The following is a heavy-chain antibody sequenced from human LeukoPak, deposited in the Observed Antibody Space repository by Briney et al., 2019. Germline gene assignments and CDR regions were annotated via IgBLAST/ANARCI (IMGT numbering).Heavy chain of an antibody. CDR3: ARDGYYYDSSGLDAFDI. V-gene: IGHV3-21*04. D-gene: IGHD3-22*01. Sequence: GGSLRLSCAASGFTFSSYSMNWVRQAPGKGLEWVSSISSSSSYIYYADSVKGRFTISRDNAKNSLYLQMNSLRAEDTAVYYCARDGYYYDSSGLDAFDIWGQGTMVTVSS. CDR2: ISSSSSYI. J-gene: IGHJ3*02. CDR1: GFTFSSYS.